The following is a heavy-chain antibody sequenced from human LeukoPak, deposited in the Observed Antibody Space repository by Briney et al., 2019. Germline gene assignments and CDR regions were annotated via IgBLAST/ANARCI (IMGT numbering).Heavy chain of an antibody. CDR1: GGSISSGGYY. Sequence: PSQTLSLTCTVSGGSISSGGYYWSWIRQHPGKGLEWIGSIYYSGSTNYNPSLQGRVTISLDTSRNQFSLKLSSVTAADTAVYYCASGDNDPLFDYWGQGTLVTVSS. D-gene: IGHD1-1*01. V-gene: IGHV4-31*03. J-gene: IGHJ4*02. CDR2: IYYSGST. CDR3: ASGDNDPLFDY.